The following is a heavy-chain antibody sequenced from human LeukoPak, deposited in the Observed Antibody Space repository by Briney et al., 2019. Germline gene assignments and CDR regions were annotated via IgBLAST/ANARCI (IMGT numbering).Heavy chain of an antibody. CDR1: GYTFTDYY. Sequence: ASVKVSCKASGYTFTDYYMHWVRQAPGQGLEWMGWLNPNSGDTNYAQKFQGRVSMTRDSSISTAYMDLSDLRSDDTAVYSCARGRNIEMTTMSGGSDYWGQGTLVTASS. J-gene: IGHJ4*02. CDR2: LNPNSGDT. D-gene: IGHD5-24*01. V-gene: IGHV1-2*02. CDR3: ARGRNIEMTTMSGGSDY.